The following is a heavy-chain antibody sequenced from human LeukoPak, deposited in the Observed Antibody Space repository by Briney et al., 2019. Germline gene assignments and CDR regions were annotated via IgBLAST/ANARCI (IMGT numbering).Heavy chain of an antibody. D-gene: IGHD7-27*01. V-gene: IGHV4-61*01. Sequence: SETLSLTCTVSGGSVNSGSYYWSWIRQPPGKGLEWIGYIYYSGSTNYNPSLKSRVTISVDTSKNQFSLKLSSVTAADTAIYYCARDHWGSLDYWGQGALVTVSS. J-gene: IGHJ4*02. CDR1: GGSVNSGSYY. CDR3: ARDHWGSLDY. CDR2: IYYSGST.